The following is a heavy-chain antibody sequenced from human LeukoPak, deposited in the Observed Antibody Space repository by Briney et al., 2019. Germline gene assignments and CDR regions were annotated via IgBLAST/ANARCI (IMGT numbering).Heavy chain of an antibody. D-gene: IGHD3-10*01. CDR1: GDSVTSGTYY. J-gene: IGHJ5*01. CDR3: ASKLYGSGSHNWYDS. Sequence: SETLSLTCTDSGDSVTSGTYYWNWIRQYPGKGLEWIGNIYFSGITYYNPSLQSRITISSDTSQNQFSLKMTSVSAADTAIYYCASKLYGSGSHNWYDSWGQGTLVTVSS. V-gene: IGHV4-31*03. CDR2: IYFSGIT.